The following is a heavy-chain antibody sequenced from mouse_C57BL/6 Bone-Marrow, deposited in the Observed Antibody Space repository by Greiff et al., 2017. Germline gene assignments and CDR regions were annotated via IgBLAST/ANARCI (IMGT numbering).Heavy chain of an antibody. Sequence: QVQLQQSGAELMKPGASVKLSCTASGYTFTGYWIDWVKQRPGHGLEWIGEICPGGGSTNYNETFKGKATFTADTSSNTAYMQLSILTTEGSAVYDSAWATVDPCYAMDYWGQGTSVTVSS. D-gene: IGHD1-1*01. CDR3: AWATVDPCYAMDY. CDR2: ICPGGGST. CDR1: GYTFTGYW. J-gene: IGHJ4*01. V-gene: IGHV1-9*01.